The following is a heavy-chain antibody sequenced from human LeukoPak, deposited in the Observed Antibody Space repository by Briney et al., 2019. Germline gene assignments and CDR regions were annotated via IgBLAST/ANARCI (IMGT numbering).Heavy chain of an antibody. Sequence: ASVKVSCKASGGTFSSYAISWVRQAPGQGLEWMGGIIPIFGTANYAQKFQGRVTITADKSTSTAYMELSSLRSEDTAVYYCARGDYYGSGRGYYYYYMDVWGKGTTVTISS. V-gene: IGHV1-69*06. J-gene: IGHJ6*03. CDR1: GGTFSSYA. CDR2: IIPIFGTA. CDR3: ARGDYYGSGRGYYYYYMDV. D-gene: IGHD3-10*01.